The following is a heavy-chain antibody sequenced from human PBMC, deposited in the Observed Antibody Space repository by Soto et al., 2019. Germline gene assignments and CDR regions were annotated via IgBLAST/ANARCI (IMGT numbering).Heavy chain of an antibody. D-gene: IGHD3-3*01. CDR3: AASDDSGFDP. CDR1: GYTFSRYG. CDR2: FNAYNGHT. Sequence: QLVQSGGEVKKPGASVQVSCKASGYTFSRYGIGWIRQAPRQGLEWMGWFNAYNGHTDYAQKLQDRLTLTTDTSTSTACTELRSLRSDDTAVYYCAASDDSGFDPWGQGTLVSVSS. J-gene: IGHJ5*02. V-gene: IGHV1-18*04.